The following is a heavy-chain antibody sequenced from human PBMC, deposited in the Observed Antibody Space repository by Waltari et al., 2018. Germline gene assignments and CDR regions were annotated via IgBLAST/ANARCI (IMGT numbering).Heavy chain of an antibody. Sequence: QLQLQESGPGLVKPSETLSLTCTVSGGSIRSRSYYWGWIRQPPGKGLGWIGGICYSGSTYYNPSLKSRVTISVDTSKNQFSLKLSSVTAADTAVYYCARHSPSGIRYFDWLLPHDAFDIWGQGTMVTVSS. D-gene: IGHD3-9*01. CDR1: GGSIRSRSYY. V-gene: IGHV4-39*01. CDR3: ARHSPSGIRYFDWLLPHDAFDI. J-gene: IGHJ3*02. CDR2: ICYSGST.